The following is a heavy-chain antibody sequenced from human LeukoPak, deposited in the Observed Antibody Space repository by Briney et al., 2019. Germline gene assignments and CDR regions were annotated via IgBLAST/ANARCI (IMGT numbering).Heavy chain of an antibody. CDR3: ARDLFWSGSPYFDY. J-gene: IGHJ4*02. D-gene: IGHD3-3*01. CDR1: GCTFTGYY. V-gene: IGHV1-2*02. Sequence: ASVKVSCKASGCTFTGYYMHWVRQAPGQGLEWMGWINPNSGGTNYAQKFQGRVTMTRDTSISTAYMELSRLRSDDTAVYYCARDLFWSGSPYFDYWGQGTLVTVSS. CDR2: INPNSGGT.